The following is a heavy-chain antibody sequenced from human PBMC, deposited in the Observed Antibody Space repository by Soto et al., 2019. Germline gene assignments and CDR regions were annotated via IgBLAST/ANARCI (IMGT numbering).Heavy chain of an antibody. V-gene: IGHV3-48*02. J-gene: IGHJ4*02. CDR3: SVAFIDYGDY. CDR1: GFTFSNYN. Sequence: GGSLRLSCAASGFTFSNYNMNWVRQAPGKGLEWLSYISSSADTIFYADSVKGRFTISRDNAKNSLFLQMNSLRDEDTAVYYCSVAFIDYGDYWGQGTLVTVSS. D-gene: IGHD5-12*01. CDR2: ISSSADTI.